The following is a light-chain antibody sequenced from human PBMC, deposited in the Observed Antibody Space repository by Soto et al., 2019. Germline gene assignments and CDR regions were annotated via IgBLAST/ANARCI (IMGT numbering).Light chain of an antibody. CDR2: EGS. Sequence: QSALAQPASVSGSPGQSITISCTGTSSDVGSYNLVSWYQHHPGKTPKLMIYEGSRRPSGVSNRFSASKSGNTASLTVSGLQAEDEADYYCSSYAGSNNVVFGGGTKVTVL. V-gene: IGLV2-14*02. CDR3: SSYAGSNNVV. J-gene: IGLJ2*01. CDR1: SSDVGSYNL.